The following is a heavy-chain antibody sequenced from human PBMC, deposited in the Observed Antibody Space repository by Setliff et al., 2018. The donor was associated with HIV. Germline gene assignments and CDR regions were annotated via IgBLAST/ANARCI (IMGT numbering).Heavy chain of an antibody. CDR2: ISGPSQYI. CDR3: TRDYNYIFDS. V-gene: IGHV3-21*01. CDR1: GFTFSTYT. Sequence: GSLRLSCTASGFTFSTYTMNWVRQAPGRGLEWVASISGPSQYIYYGDSVMGRFTISRDNAKNSLYLQMNSLRAEDTAIYYCTRDYNYIFDSWGQGVLVTVSS. J-gene: IGHJ4*02. D-gene: IGHD3-22*01.